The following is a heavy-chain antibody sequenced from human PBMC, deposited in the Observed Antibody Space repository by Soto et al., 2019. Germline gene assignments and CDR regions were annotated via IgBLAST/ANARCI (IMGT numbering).Heavy chain of an antibody. D-gene: IGHD1-26*01. CDR2: INAGNGNT. J-gene: IGHJ5*02. CDR1: GYTFTSYA. CDR3: ARPRMGNGSWFDP. V-gene: IGHV1-3*01. Sequence: ASVKVSCKASGYTFTSYAMHWVRQAPGQRLEWMGWINAGNGNTKYSQKFQGRVTITRDTSASTAYMELSSLRSEDTAVYYCARPRMGNGSWFDPWGQGTLVTVSS.